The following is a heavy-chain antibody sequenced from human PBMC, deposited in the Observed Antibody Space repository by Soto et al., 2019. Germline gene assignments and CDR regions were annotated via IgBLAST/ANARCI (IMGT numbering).Heavy chain of an antibody. J-gene: IGHJ4*02. CDR1: GFTFSSYA. CDR2: ISSNGGST. Sequence: PGGSLRLSCSASGFTFSSYAMHWVRQAPGKGLEYVSAISSNGGSTYYADSVKGRFTISRDNSKNTLYLQMSSLRAEDTAVYYCARVRHGEYFDYWGQGTLVTVSS. D-gene: IGHD4-17*01. V-gene: IGHV3-64D*08. CDR3: ARVRHGEYFDY.